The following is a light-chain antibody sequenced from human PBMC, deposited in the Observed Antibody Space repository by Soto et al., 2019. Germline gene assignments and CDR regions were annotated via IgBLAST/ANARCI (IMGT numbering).Light chain of an antibody. CDR3: QQTYSIPPLT. Sequence: DFQLTQSPSSLSASVGDRVTITCRSSQSVTTYLNWYQQKPGKAPKLLIYVASVLQTGVPSRFSGSGSGTNFSLTINGLQPEDFATYFSQQTYSIPPLTFGGGTRVEIK. CDR2: VAS. J-gene: IGKJ4*01. CDR1: QSVTTY. V-gene: IGKV1-39*01.